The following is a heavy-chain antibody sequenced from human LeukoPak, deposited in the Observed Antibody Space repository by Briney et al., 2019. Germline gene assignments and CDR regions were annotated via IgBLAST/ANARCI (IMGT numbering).Heavy chain of an antibody. D-gene: IGHD2-15*01. CDR2: INSDGSST. J-gene: IGHJ4*02. V-gene: IGHV3-74*01. CDR3: AREIRYCSGSKCYLFDY. Sequence: GGSLRLSCAASGFTFSSFWMHWVRQAPGKGLVWVSRINSDGSSTNYADSVKGRFTISRDNAKNSLYLQMNSLRAEDTAVYYCAREIRYCSGSKCYLFDYWGQGTLVTVSS. CDR1: GFTFSSFW.